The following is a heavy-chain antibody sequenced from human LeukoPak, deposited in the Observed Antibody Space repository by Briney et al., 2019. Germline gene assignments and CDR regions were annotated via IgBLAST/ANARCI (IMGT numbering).Heavy chain of an antibody. D-gene: IGHD5-24*01. J-gene: IGHJ4*02. V-gene: IGHV3-7*03. Sequence: GGSLRLSCSASGFTFSSYAMHWVRQAPGKGLEWVANIKQDGSEKYYVDSVKGRFTISRDNAKNSLYLQMNSLRAEDTAVYYCATSEMATIDYWGQGTLVTVSS. CDR2: IKQDGSEK. CDR3: ATSEMATIDY. CDR1: GFTFSSYA.